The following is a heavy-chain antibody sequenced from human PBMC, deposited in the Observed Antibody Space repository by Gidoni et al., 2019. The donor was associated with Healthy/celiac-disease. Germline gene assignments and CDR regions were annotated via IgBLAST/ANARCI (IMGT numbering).Heavy chain of an antibody. CDR1: GGTISSYY. Sequence: QVQLHESGPGLVKPSATLSLTCTAPGGTISSYYWSGIRQPPGKGLEWIGYIYYSGSTNYNPYLKSRVTISVDTSKSQFTLKLSSVTAADTAVYYCARGAGGSYYIPYYFDYWGQGTLVTVSS. V-gene: IGHV4-59*01. D-gene: IGHD1-26*01. J-gene: IGHJ4*02. CDR3: ARGAGGSYYIPYYFDY. CDR2: IYYSGST.